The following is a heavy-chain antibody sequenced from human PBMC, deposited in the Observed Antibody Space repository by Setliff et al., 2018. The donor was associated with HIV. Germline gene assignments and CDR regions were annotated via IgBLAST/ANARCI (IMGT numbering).Heavy chain of an antibody. CDR3: ARQTDYGDNGYFDY. CDR2: IYYSGST. V-gene: IGHV4-31*03. D-gene: IGHD4-17*01. CDR1: GGSISSGGYY. Sequence: SETLSLTCTVSGGSISSGGYYWSWIRQHPGKGLEWIGYIYYSGSTHYNPSLKSRVNISADTSKNQFSLKLSSVTAADTAVYYCARQTDYGDNGYFDYWGQGTLVTVSS. J-gene: IGHJ4*02.